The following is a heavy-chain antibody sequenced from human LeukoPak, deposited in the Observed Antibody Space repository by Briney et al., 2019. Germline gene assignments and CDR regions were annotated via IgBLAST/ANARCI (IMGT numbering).Heavy chain of an antibody. J-gene: IGHJ5*02. Sequence: SETLSLTCAVSGDSISSDYWSWIRQPPGKGLEWIGYIYYTGSTNYNPSLKSRVTISVDTSKNQFSLKLTSVTAADTAVYYCARESLVRGATNWFDPWGRGSLVTVSS. V-gene: IGHV4-59*12. CDR3: ARESLVRGATNWFDP. CDR2: IYYTGST. D-gene: IGHD3-10*01. CDR1: GDSISSDY.